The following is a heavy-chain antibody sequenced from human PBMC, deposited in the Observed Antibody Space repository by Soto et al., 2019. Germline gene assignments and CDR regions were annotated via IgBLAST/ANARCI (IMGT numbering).Heavy chain of an antibody. V-gene: IGHV6-1*01. CDR2: TYFRSKWYN. CDR3: EKGDKLGNKTGYEFET. J-gene: IGHJ4*02. D-gene: IGHD5-12*01. Sequence: SQPLXLTCAISWDIFSINTASFNCIRQSPSRCLEWLGRTYFRSKWYNDYAVSVKSRIIINPDTSNKKFSLQLNSVTPEDTAVYFCEKGDKLGNKTGYEFETWGQGIMVTVSS. CDR1: WDIFSINTAS.